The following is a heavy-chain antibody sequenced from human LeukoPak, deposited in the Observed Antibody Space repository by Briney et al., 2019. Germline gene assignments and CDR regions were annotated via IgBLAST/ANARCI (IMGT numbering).Heavy chain of an antibody. Sequence: SVKVSCKASGGTFSSYAISWVRQAPGQGLEWMGGVIPIFGTANYAQKFQGRVTITADESTSTAYMELSSLRSEDTAVYYCAADPYYYDSSGYSFDYWGQGTLVTVSS. J-gene: IGHJ4*02. CDR2: VIPIFGTA. CDR1: GGTFSSYA. V-gene: IGHV1-69*13. D-gene: IGHD3-22*01. CDR3: AADPYYYDSSGYSFDY.